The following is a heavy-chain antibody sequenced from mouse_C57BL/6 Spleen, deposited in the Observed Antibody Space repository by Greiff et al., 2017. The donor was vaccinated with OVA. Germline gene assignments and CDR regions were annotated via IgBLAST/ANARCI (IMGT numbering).Heavy chain of an antibody. J-gene: IGHJ1*03. Sequence: DVMLVESGGGLVKPGGSLKLSCAASGFTFSSYTMSWVRQTPEKRLEWVATISGGGGNTYYPDSVKGRFTISRDNAKNTLYLQMSSLRSEDTALYYCARHAITTVVATSNWYFDVWGTGTTVTVSS. CDR3: ARHAITTVVATSNWYFDV. CDR2: ISGGGGNT. D-gene: IGHD1-1*01. V-gene: IGHV5-9*01. CDR1: GFTFSSYT.